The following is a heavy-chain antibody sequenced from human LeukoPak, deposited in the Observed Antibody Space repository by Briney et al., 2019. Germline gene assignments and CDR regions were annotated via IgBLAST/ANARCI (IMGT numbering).Heavy chain of an antibody. Sequence: GGSLRLSCAASGFTFSSYSMSWVRQAPGKGLEWVSGINWNGGSTGYADSVKGRFTISRDNAKNSLYLQMNSLRAEDTALYHCARGDYGSGTVGGVDYWGQGTLVTVSS. CDR3: ARGDYGSGTVGGVDY. V-gene: IGHV3-20*01. D-gene: IGHD3-10*01. J-gene: IGHJ4*02. CDR2: INWNGGST. CDR1: GFTFSSYS.